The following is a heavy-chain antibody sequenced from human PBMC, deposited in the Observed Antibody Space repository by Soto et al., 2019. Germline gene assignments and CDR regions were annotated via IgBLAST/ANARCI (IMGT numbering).Heavy chain of an antibody. D-gene: IGHD3-3*01. Sequence: QVQLVQSGAEVKKPGSSVKVSCKASGGTFSSYAISWVRQAPGQGLEWMGGIIPIFGTANYAQKFQGRVTITADESTSTADMELSSMRSEDRGVYYWASPSDFWSARGYGMDVWGQGTTVTVSS. J-gene: IGHJ6*02. V-gene: IGHV1-69*01. CDR3: ASPSDFWSARGYGMDV. CDR1: GGTFSSYA. CDR2: IIPIFGTA.